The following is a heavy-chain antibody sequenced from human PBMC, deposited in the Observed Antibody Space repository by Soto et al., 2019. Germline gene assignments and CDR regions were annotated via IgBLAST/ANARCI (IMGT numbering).Heavy chain of an antibody. CDR3: AVPTNWRYYYYVMDV. Sequence: EVQLLESGGGLVQPGGSLRLSCAASGFTFSSYAMSWVRQAPGKGLEWVSAMSGSGGSTYYEDSVKGRFTISRDNSKKTLYLQMNSLRAEVTAVYYGAVPTNWRYYYYVMDVWGQGTKVTVSS. V-gene: IGHV3-23*01. CDR1: GFTFSSYA. J-gene: IGHJ6*02. D-gene: IGHD1-1*01. CDR2: MSGSGGST.